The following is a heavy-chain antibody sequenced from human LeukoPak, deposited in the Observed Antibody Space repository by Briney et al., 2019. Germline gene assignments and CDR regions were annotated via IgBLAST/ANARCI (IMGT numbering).Heavy chain of an antibody. V-gene: IGHV3-7*01. J-gene: IGHJ4*02. CDR3: ATGGAPGGRFEN. CDR2: MKEDGTEI. Sequence: PGGSLRLSCVVSGFTFDMSTMTWVRQAPGKGPEWVAKMKEDGTEIFYVGSVDGRFTISRDNSKNSLYLQMNSLRVEDTAVYYCATGGAPGGRFENWGQGTLVTGSS. CDR1: GFTFDMST. D-gene: IGHD3-16*01.